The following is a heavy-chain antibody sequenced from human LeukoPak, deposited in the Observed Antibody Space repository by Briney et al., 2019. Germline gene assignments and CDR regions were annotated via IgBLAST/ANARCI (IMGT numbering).Heavy chain of an antibody. CDR3: ARDGYSGYLPDY. Sequence: ASVKVSCKASGGTFSSYAISWVRQAPGQGLEWMGGIIPIFGTANYAQKFQGRVTITADESTSTAYMELSSLRSEDTAVYYCARDGYSGYLPDYWGQGTLVTVSS. CDR1: GGTFSSYA. J-gene: IGHJ4*02. V-gene: IGHV1-69*01. CDR2: IIPIFGTA. D-gene: IGHD5-12*01.